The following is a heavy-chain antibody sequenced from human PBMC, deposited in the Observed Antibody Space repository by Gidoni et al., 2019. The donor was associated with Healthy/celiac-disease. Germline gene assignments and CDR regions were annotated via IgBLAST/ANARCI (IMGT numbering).Heavy chain of an antibody. J-gene: IGHJ4*02. Sequence: QVQLQQWGAGLLKPSETLSLTCAVYGGSFSCYYWSRIRQPPGMGLGWTGVINHSGSTNYNPSLNRRVTISVYTSKNQFYLKLSFVTAADTAVYYCSRGKGQPHYDLWSGYYPVYYFDYWGQGTLVTVSS. CDR3: SRGKGQPHYDLWSGYYPVYYFDY. CDR2: INHSGST. CDR1: GGSFSCYY. D-gene: IGHD3-3*01. V-gene: IGHV4-34*01.